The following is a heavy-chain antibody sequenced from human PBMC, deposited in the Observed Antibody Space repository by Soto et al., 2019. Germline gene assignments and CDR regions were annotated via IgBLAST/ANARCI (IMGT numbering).Heavy chain of an antibody. D-gene: IGHD4-17*01. CDR1: GGTFSSYT. CDR2: IIPILGIA. Sequence: QVQLVQSGAEVKKPGSSVKVSCKASGGTFSSYTINWVRQAPGQGLEWVGRIIPILGIAKNAQKFQGRVTITADKSTGTAYMELSSLRSEDTAVYYCAADYGANPAWGQGTLVTVSS. CDR3: AADYGANPA. J-gene: IGHJ4*02. V-gene: IGHV1-69*02.